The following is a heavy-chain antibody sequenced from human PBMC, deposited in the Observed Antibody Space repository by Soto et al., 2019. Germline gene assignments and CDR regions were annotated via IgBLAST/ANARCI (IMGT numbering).Heavy chain of an antibody. D-gene: IGHD3-3*01. J-gene: IGHJ6*02. CDR2: IWYDGSNK. Sequence: PGGSLRLSCAASGFTFSSYGMHWVRQAPGKGLEWVAVIWYDGSNKYYADSVKGRFTISRDNSKNTLYLQMNSLRAEDTAVYYCAREKFDFSAYYYYYYGMDVWGQGTTVTVSS. CDR1: GFTFSSYG. V-gene: IGHV3-33*01. CDR3: AREKFDFSAYYYYYYGMDV.